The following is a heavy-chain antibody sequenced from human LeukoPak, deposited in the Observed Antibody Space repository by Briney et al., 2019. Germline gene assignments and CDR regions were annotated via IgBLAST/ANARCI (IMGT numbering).Heavy chain of an antibody. V-gene: IGHV1-2*02. CDR3: ARDPYPKYSTGGYSNY. D-gene: IGHD6-19*01. Sequence: ASVKVSCKASGYTFTDYYIHWLRHAPGHGPEWMGWIYPNNGATFYAQKFQGRVMMTTDASIHTTYMELTSLRSDDTAVYYCARDPYPKYSTGGYSNYWGQGTLVTVPS. CDR1: GYTFTDYY. CDR2: IYPNNGAT. J-gene: IGHJ4*02.